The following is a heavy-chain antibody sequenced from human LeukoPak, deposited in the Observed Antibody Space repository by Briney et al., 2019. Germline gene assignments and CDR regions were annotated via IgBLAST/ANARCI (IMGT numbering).Heavy chain of an antibody. J-gene: IGHJ4*02. D-gene: IGHD6-6*01. CDR3: ARVGGKYSSSGY. CDR1: GFTLSSYW. Sequence: GVSLRLSCAASGFTLSSYWMSWVRQAPGKGLEWVANIKQDGSQKYYVDSVKGRFTISRDNAKNSLYLQMNSLRAEDTAVYYCARVGGKYSSSGYWGQGTLVTVSS. CDR2: IKQDGSQK. V-gene: IGHV3-7*01.